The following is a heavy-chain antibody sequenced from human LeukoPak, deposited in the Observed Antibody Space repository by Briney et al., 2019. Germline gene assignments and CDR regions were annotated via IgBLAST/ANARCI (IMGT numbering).Heavy chain of an antibody. Sequence: PGGSLRLSCAASGFTFSSYAMSWVRQAPGKGLEWVSAISGSGGSTYYADSVKGRFTISRDNSKNTLYLKMNSLRAEDTAVNYCAKPGYGDYRTFDYWGQGTLVTVSS. J-gene: IGHJ4*02. CDR3: AKPGYGDYRTFDY. D-gene: IGHD4-17*01. V-gene: IGHV3-23*01. CDR1: GFTFSSYA. CDR2: ISGSGGST.